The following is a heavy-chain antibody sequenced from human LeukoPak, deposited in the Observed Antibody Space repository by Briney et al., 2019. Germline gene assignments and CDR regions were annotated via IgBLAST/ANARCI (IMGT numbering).Heavy chain of an antibody. J-gene: IGHJ6*04. CDR3: ARGYGSGSYFIRGADCYYYYGMDV. Sequence: PETLSISCAVYGGSFSGYYWSWIRQPPGKGLEWIGEINHSGSTNYNPSLKSRVTISVDTSKNQFSLKLSSVTAADTAVYYCARGYGSGSYFIRGADCYYYYGMDVWGKGTTVTVSS. V-gene: IGHV4-34*01. CDR1: GGSFSGYY. CDR2: INHSGST. D-gene: IGHD3-10*01.